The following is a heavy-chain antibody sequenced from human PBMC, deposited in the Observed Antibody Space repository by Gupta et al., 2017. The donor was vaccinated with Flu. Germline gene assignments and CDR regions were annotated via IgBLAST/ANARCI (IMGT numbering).Heavy chain of an antibody. V-gene: IGHV4-59*01. Sequence: YWSWIRQPPGKGLEWIGYIYHSGSAYYSASLKSRVTISVDTSKKEFSLTLRSVTAADTAVYYCARGLNWNYFLVFDPWGQGTLVTVSS. J-gene: IGHJ5*02. CDR3: ARGLNWNYFLVFDP. CDR2: IYHSGSA. D-gene: IGHD1-7*01. CDR1: Y.